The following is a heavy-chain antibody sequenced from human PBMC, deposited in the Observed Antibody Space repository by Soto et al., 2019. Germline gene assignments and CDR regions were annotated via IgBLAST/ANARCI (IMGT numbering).Heavy chain of an antibody. Sequence: PSETLSLTCTVSGGSISSSSYYWGWIRQPPGKGLDWIGSIYYSGSTYYNPSLKSRVTISVDTSKNQFSLKLSSVTAADTAVYYCARDCSSTSCSLYYYGMDVWGQGTTVTVSS. J-gene: IGHJ6*02. D-gene: IGHD2-2*01. CDR1: GGSISSSSYY. CDR3: ARDCSSTSCSLYYYGMDV. CDR2: IYYSGST. V-gene: IGHV4-39*07.